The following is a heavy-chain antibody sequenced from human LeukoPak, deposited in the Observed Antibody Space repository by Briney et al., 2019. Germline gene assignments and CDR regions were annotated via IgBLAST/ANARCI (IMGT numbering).Heavy chain of an antibody. Sequence: ASVKVSCKASGYTFTSYYMHWVRQAPGQGLEWMGIINPSGGSTSYAQKLQGRVTMTTDTSTSTAYMELRSLRSDDTAVYYCAGGWELPQFDYWGQGTLVTVSS. D-gene: IGHD1-26*01. CDR3: AGGWELPQFDY. CDR1: GYTFTSYY. V-gene: IGHV1-46*01. J-gene: IGHJ4*02. CDR2: INPSGGST.